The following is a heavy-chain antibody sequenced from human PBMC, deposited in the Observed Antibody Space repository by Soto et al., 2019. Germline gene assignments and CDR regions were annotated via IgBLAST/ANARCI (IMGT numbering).Heavy chain of an antibody. CDR3: ARDSYGMDV. Sequence: QPGGSLRLSCVASGFTFSNFAMHWVRQAPGKGLEWVTVIWYDGSKKYYADSVKGRLTISRDNSENTLYLQMNSLSAEDTAVYYCARDSYGMDVWGQGTTVTVSS. CDR2: IWYDGSKK. J-gene: IGHJ6*02. CDR1: GFTFSNFA. V-gene: IGHV3-33*01.